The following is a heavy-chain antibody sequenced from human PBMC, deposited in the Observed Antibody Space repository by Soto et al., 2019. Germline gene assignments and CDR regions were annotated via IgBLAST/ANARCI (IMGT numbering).Heavy chain of an antibody. V-gene: IGHV1-18*01. Sequence: ASVKVSCKASGYTFTSYGISWVRQAPGQGLEWMGWISAYNGNTNYAQKLQGRVTMTTDTSTSTAYMELRSLRSDDTAVYYCARDRYDYIWGSYPYYMDFWAKGTTVTVSS. CDR3: ARDRYDYIWGSYPYYMDF. CDR1: GYTFTSYG. J-gene: IGHJ6*03. D-gene: IGHD3-16*02. CDR2: ISAYNGNT.